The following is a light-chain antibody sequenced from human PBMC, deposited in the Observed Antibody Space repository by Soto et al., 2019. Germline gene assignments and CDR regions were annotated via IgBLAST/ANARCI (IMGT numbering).Light chain of an antibody. V-gene: IGKV1-6*01. J-gene: IGKJ2*03. CDR2: GIS. CDR1: QAIRTD. CDR3: LHDALFPYS. Sequence: ASQMTQSPSSLYASVGDTVTFTCRASQAIRTDLGWIQQRPGKPPKLLIYGISILQTGVPSRFSGSGSGTDFPLTLSGLQPEDFATYYCLHDALFPYSFGQGTRLEI.